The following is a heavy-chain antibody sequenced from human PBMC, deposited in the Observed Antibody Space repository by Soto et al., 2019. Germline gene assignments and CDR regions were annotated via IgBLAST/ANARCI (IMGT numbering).Heavy chain of an antibody. CDR3: ARGNTDFDY. J-gene: IGHJ4*02. CDR2: TYYRTKWYN. V-gene: IGHV6-1*01. Sequence: SQTLSLTCAISGDSVSSNSAAWNWIRQPPSRGLEWLGKTYYRTKWYNDYAVSVKSRITINPDTSKNQFSLQLNSVTPEDTAVYYCARGNTDFDYWGQGTLVTVSS. CDR1: GDSVSSNSAA. D-gene: IGHD3-10*01.